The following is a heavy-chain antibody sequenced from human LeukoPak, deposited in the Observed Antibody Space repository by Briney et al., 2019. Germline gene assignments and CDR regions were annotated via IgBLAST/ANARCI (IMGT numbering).Heavy chain of an antibody. Sequence: GGSLRLSCAASGFSFSTNPMSWVRQAPGKGLEWVSAISPDKTYYTDSVKGRLTISRDNDKNTVDLHMNSPRAEDTAIYYCVKEHVDRAFTRSFEIWGQGTLVTVSS. V-gene: IGHV3-23*01. CDR1: GFSFSTNP. D-gene: IGHD3-10*01. CDR3: VKEHVDRAFTRSFEI. CDR2: ISPDKT. J-gene: IGHJ4*02.